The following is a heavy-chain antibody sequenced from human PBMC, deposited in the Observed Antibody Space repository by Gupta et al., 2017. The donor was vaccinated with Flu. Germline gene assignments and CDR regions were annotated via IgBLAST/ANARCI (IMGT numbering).Heavy chain of an antibody. Sequence: SWIRQHPGKGLEWIGYIYQNGFTDYNPSLKSRATISVDTSKNQFSLKLSSVTAADTAGYYCARQYSTVSFDIWGQGTRVTVPS. CDR3: ARQYSTVSFDI. V-gene: IGHV4-31*02. CDR2: IYQNGFT. D-gene: IGHD1-26*01. J-gene: IGHJ4*02.